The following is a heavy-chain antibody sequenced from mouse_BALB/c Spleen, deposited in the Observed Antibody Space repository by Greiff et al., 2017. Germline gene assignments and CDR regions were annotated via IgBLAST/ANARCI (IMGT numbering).Heavy chain of an antibody. CDR3: VRGWYFDV. V-gene: IGHV2-9-2*01. J-gene: IGHJ1*01. CDR1: GFSLTSYD. Sequence: QVQLKESGPGLVAPSQSLSITCTVSGFSLTSYDISWIRQPPGKGLEWLGVIWTGGGTNYNSAFMSRLSISKDNSKSQVFLKMNSLQTADTAIYYCVRGWYFDVWGAGTTVTVSS. CDR2: IWTGGGT.